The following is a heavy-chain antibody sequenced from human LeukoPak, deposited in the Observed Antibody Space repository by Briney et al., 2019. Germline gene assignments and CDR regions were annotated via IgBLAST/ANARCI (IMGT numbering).Heavy chain of an antibody. CDR1: GFTFSSYD. J-gene: IGHJ6*02. CDR3: ARAYYYDSSGQHYYYYGMDV. CDR2: IGTAGDT. V-gene: IGHV3-13*01. Sequence: GGSLRLSCAASGFTFSSYDMHWVRQATGKGLEWVSAIGTAGDTYYPGSVKGRFTISRENAKNSLYLQMNSLRAEDTAVYYCARAYYYDSSGQHYYYYGMDVWGQGTTVTVSS. D-gene: IGHD3-22*01.